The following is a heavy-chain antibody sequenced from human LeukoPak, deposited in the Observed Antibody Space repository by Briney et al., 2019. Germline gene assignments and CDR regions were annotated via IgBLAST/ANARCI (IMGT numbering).Heavy chain of an antibody. D-gene: IGHD3-10*01. CDR1: GGSFSGYY. CDR2: INHSGST. V-gene: IGHV4-34*01. CDR3: ARNAGTMVRGVIPYYFDY. Sequence: SETLSLTCAVYGGSFSGYYWSWIRQPPGKGLEWIGEINHSGSTNYNPSLKGRVTISVDTSKNQFSLKLSSVTAADTAVYYCARNAGTMVRGVIPYYFDYWGQGTLVTVSS. J-gene: IGHJ4*02.